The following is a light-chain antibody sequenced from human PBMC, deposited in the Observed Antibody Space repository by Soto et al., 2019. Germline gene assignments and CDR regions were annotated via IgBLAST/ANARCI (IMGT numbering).Light chain of an antibody. CDR2: EVT. V-gene: IGLV2-14*01. Sequence: XAPXXVIYEVTNRPSXISDRFSXSKSXNXASLTISXXQDEDEANYYCGSYTTSSTWVFGGGTQLTVL. CDR3: GSYTTSSTWV. J-gene: IGLJ3*02.